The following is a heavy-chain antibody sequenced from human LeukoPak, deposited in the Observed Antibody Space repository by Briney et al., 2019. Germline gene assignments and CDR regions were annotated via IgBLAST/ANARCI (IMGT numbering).Heavy chain of an antibody. CDR2: IRYDGSNK. V-gene: IGHV3-30*02. CDR1: GFTFSSYG. D-gene: IGHD3-22*01. Sequence: PGGSLRLSCAASGFTFSSYGMHWVRQAPGKGLEWVAFIRYDGSNKYYADSVKGRFTIPRDNSKNTLYLQVNSLRAEDTAVYYCAKLVTYYYDSSGLEVDYWGQGTLVTVSS. CDR3: AKLVTYYYDSSGLEVDY. J-gene: IGHJ4*02.